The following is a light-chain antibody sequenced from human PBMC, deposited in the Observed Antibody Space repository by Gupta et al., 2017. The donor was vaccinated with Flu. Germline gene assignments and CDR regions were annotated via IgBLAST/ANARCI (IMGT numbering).Light chain of an antibody. V-gene: IGKV4-1*01. J-gene: IGKJ1*01. Sequence: DIVMTQSPDSLAVSLGERAAINCKSSQSVLSSSDKENYLAWYQQKPGQPPKLLIYWASTRESGVPDRFSGSGSGTDFTLTISSLQAEDVAIYYCQQEDNLPRTFGQGTKVEIK. CDR2: WAS. CDR3: QQEDNLPRT. CDR1: QSVLSSSDKENY.